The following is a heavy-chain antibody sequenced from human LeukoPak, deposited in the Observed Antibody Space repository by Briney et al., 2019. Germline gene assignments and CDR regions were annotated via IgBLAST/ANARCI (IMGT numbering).Heavy chain of an antibody. CDR3: AKPNRYCSGGSCYLS. V-gene: IGHV3-23*01. D-gene: IGHD2-15*01. CDR2: ISGSGGST. J-gene: IGHJ4*02. Sequence: GESLRLSCAASGFTFSSYAMSWVRQAPGKGLEWVSAISGSGGSTYYADSVKGRFTISRDNSKNTLYLQMNSLRAEDTAVYYCAKPNRYCSGGSCYLSWGQGTLVTVSS. CDR1: GFTFSSYA.